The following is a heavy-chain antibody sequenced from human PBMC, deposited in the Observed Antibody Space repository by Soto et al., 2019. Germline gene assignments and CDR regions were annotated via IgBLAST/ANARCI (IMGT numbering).Heavy chain of an antibody. D-gene: IGHD4-17*01. CDR3: ARGGDTSSVTTESYCYYGMDV. CDR1: GGTFSSYA. V-gene: IGHV1-69*13. CDR2: IIPIFGTA. J-gene: IGHJ6*02. Sequence: SVKVSCKASGGTFSSYAISWVRQAPGQGLEWMGGIIPIFGTANYAQKFQGRVTITADESTSTAYMELSSLRSEDTAVYYCARGGDTSSVTTESYCYYGMDVWGQGTTVTVSS.